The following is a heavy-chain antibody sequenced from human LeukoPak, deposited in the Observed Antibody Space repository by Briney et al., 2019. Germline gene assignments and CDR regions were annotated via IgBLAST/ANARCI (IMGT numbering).Heavy chain of an antibody. Sequence: GGSLRLSCAASGFTFSSYAMSWVRQAPGKGLEWVSAISGSGGSTYYADSVKGRFTISRDNSKNTLYLQMNSLRAEDTAVYYCARGVSSSSDYYYYYYMDVWGKGTTVTVSS. CDR3: ARGVSSSSDYYYYYYMDV. CDR1: GFTFSSYA. V-gene: IGHV3-23*01. CDR2: ISGSGGST. D-gene: IGHD6-6*01. J-gene: IGHJ6*03.